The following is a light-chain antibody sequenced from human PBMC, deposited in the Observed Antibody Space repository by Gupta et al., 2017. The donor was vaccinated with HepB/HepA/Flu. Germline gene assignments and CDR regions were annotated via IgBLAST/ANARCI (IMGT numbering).Light chain of an antibody. Sequence: ALGQTVRITCQGDSLRSYYASWYQQTPGQAPVLVIYGKNNRPSGIPDRFSGSSSGNTASLTITGAQAEDDSYYYCTSRDSSGKVFGGGTKLTVL. V-gene: IGLV3-19*01. CDR3: TSRDSSGKV. CDR2: GKN. J-gene: IGLJ2*01. CDR1: SLRSYY.